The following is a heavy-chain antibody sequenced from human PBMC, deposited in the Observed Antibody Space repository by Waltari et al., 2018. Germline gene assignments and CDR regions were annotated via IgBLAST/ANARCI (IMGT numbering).Heavy chain of an antibody. CDR2: IYYSGGT. D-gene: IGHD6-19*01. CDR3: ARHRVAGQSRYFDY. J-gene: IGHJ4*02. Sequence: QLQLQESGPGLVKPSETLSLTCTVSGGSISSSSYYWGWIRQPPGKGLEWIGSIYYSGGTYNNPALKSRVTISVDTSKNQFSLKLSSVTAADTAVYYCARHRVAGQSRYFDYWGQGTLVTVSS. CDR1: GGSISSSSYY. V-gene: IGHV4-39*01.